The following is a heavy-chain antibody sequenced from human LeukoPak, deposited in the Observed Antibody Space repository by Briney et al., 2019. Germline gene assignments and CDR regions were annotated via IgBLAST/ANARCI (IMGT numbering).Heavy chain of an antibody. J-gene: IGHJ4*02. CDR1: GFTFSSYG. D-gene: IGHD3-22*01. Sequence: GGSLRLSCAASGFTFSSYGMHWVRQAPGKGLEWVAFIRYDGSNKYYADSVKGRFTISRDNSKNMVYLQMNSLRAEDTAVYYCVKDLVGYDSSGYRDYWGQGTLVTVSS. V-gene: IGHV3-30*02. CDR3: VKDLVGYDSSGYRDY. CDR2: IRYDGSNK.